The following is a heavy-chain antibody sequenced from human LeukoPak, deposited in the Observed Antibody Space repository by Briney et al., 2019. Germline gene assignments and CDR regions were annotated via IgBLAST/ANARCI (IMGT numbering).Heavy chain of an antibody. D-gene: IGHD3-22*01. CDR2: INHSGST. CDR1: GGSFSGYY. Sequence: SETLSLTCAVYGGSFSGYYWSWIRQPPGKGLEWIGEINHSGSTNYNPSLKSRVTISVDTSKNQFSLKLSSVTAADTAVYYCARHAADYYDSSGYHDYWGQGTLVTVSS. V-gene: IGHV4-34*01. J-gene: IGHJ4*02. CDR3: ARHAADYYDSSGYHDY.